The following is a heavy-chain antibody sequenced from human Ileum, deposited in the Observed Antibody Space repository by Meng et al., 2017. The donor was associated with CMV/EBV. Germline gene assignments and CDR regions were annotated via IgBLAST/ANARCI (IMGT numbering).Heavy chain of an antibody. V-gene: IGHV4-4*07. D-gene: IGHD2-2*01. CDR2: VYSSGST. CDR3: ARGSSSWAFDY. Sequence: QVPLQESGPGLGKPSETWSLTCPGSGGSISGYYWSWIRQPATKGLEWIGRVYSSGSTDYNPSLQSRVTMSVDTSKNQFSLKLSSVTAADTAVYYCARGSSSWAFDYWGQGTLVTVSS. J-gene: IGHJ4*02. CDR1: GGSISGYY.